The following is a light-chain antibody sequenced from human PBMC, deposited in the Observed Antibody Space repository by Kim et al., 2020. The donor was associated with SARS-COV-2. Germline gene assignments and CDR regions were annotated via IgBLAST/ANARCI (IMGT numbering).Light chain of an antibody. CDR2: GAS. CDR3: QQRSNWPGS. CDR1: QSVSSY. V-gene: IGKV3-11*01. Sequence: SLSPGERATLSCRASQSVSSYLAWYQQKPGQAPRLLIYGASNRATGIPARFSGSGSGTDFTLTISSLEPEDFAVYYCQQRSNWPGSFGQGTKLEI. J-gene: IGKJ2*03.